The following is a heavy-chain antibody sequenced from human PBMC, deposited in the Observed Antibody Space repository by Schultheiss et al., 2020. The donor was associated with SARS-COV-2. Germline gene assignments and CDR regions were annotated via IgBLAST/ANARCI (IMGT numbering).Heavy chain of an antibody. CDR3: ARIKDYSNKRAYGMDV. CDR1: GFTFSSYG. V-gene: IGHV3-33*01. CDR2: IWCDGSNK. D-gene: IGHD4-11*01. J-gene: IGHJ6*02. Sequence: GGSLRLSCAASGFTFSSYGMHWVRQAPGKGLEWVAVIWCDGSNKYYADSVKGRFTISRDNSKNTLYLQMNSLRAEDTAVYYCARIKDYSNKRAYGMDVWGQGTTVTVSS.